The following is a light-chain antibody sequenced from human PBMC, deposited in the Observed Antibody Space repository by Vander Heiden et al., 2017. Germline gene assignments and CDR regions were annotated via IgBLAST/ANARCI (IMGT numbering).Light chain of an antibody. CDR3: MQALQSPRT. Sequence: EIVMSQSPLSLPVTPGEPASISCRSSQSLLQSNGYTYLDWYLQKPGQSPQLLIYLVSDRASGVPDRFSGSGSGTDFTLKISRVEAEDVGMYYCMQALQSPRTFGQGTKLEIK. CDR2: LVS. V-gene: IGKV2-28*01. J-gene: IGKJ2*01. CDR1: QSLLQSNGYTY.